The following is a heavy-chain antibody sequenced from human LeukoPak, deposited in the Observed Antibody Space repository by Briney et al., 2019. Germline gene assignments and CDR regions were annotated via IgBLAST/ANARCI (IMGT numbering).Heavy chain of an antibody. D-gene: IGHD3-3*01. CDR2: IYYSGST. CDR1: GGSISSSSYY. V-gene: IGHV4-39*01. CDR3: ARGRSSGDFWSGYYRGPIYFDY. Sequence: SETLSLTCTVSGGSISSSSYYWGWIRQPPGKGLEWIGSIYYSGSTYYNPSLKSRVTISVDTSKNQFSLKLSSVTAADTAVYYCARGRSSGDFWSGYYRGPIYFDYWGQGTLVTVSS. J-gene: IGHJ4*02.